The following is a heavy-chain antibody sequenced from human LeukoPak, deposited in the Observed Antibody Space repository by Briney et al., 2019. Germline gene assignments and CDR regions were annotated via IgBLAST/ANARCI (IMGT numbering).Heavy chain of an antibody. J-gene: IGHJ4*02. CDR3: ARQPYYYDSSGYSG. Sequence: PSETLSLTCPVSGGSISSSSYYWGWIRQPPGKGLGWIGSIYYSGSTYYNPSLKSQVTISVDTSKNQFSLKLSSVTAADTAVYYCARQPYYYDSSGYSGWGQGTLVTVSS. D-gene: IGHD3-22*01. CDR1: GGSISSSSYY. CDR2: IYYSGST. V-gene: IGHV4-39*01.